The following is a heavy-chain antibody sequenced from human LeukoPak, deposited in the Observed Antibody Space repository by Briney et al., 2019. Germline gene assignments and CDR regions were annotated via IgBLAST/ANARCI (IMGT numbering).Heavy chain of an antibody. D-gene: IGHD2-15*01. CDR2: IIPIFGTA. J-gene: IGHJ4*02. CDR3: ASSIVSGYCSGGSCLYYFDY. CDR1: GGTFSSYA. V-gene: IGHV1-69*01. Sequence: ASVKVSCKASGGTFSSYAISWVRQAPGQGLEWMGGIIPIFGTANYAQKFQGRVTITADESTSTACMELSSLRSEDTAVYYCASSIVSGYCSGGSCLYYFDYWGQGTLVTVSS.